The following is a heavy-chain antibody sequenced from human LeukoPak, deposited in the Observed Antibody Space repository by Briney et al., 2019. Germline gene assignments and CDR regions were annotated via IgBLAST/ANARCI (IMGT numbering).Heavy chain of an antibody. V-gene: IGHV3-7*01. Sequence: GGSLGLSCAASGFTFSSYCMRGVPEAPGRGLERGANISHDGSETYYADSVKGRFTISRDNAKNSLALQMHSLRAEDTAVYYCAREWQGYSSSRRGDYYYMDVWGKGTTVTVSS. CDR3: AREWQGYSSSRRGDYYYMDV. CDR1: GFTFSSYC. CDR2: ISHDGSET. J-gene: IGHJ6*03. D-gene: IGHD6-6*01.